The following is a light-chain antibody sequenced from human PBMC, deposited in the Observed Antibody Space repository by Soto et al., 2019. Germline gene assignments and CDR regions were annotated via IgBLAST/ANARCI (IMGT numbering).Light chain of an antibody. V-gene: IGKV3D-15*01. Sequence: EMVMTQSPGTLSVSPGERATLSCRASQTVGRDYLAWHQHKPGQAPRLLIYGISNRATAIPDRFSGSGSGTEFILTISSVQPEDVAIYYCQQYTNWPITFGQGTRLEI. J-gene: IGKJ5*01. CDR3: QQYTNWPIT. CDR2: GIS. CDR1: QTVGRDY.